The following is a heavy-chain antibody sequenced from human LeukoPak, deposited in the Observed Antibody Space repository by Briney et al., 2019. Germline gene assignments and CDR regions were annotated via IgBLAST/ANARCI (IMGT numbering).Heavy chain of an antibody. Sequence: GGSLRLSCAASGFTFSSYAMSWVRQAPGKGLEWVSAVSNTGGSTYYADSVKGRFTISRDKSKNTLSLQMNSLRAEDTAVYYCAQQVGYCSSGSCYFTYWGQGTLVTVSS. V-gene: IGHV3-23*01. CDR3: AQQVGYCSSGSCYFTY. D-gene: IGHD2-15*01. CDR1: GFTFSSYA. CDR2: VSNTGGST. J-gene: IGHJ1*01.